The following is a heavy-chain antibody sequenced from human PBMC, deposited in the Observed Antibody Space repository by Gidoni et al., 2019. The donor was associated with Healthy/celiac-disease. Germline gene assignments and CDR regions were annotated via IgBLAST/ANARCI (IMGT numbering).Heavy chain of an antibody. D-gene: IGHD3-22*01. J-gene: IGHJ3*02. CDR3: ARDDYDSSGTGAFDI. CDR1: GGSISRSNW. V-gene: IGHV4-4*02. CDR2: SYHSGST. Sequence: QVQLQESGPGLVKPSGTLSLTCAVSGGSISRSNWWRWVRQPPGKGLEWIGESYHSGSTNYNTSRESRVTISADKSKNQFSRKLSSVTAADTAVYYCARDDYDSSGTGAFDIWGQGTMVTVSS.